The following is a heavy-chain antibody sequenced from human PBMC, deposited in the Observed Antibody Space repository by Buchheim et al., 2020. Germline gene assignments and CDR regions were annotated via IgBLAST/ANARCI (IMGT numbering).Heavy chain of an antibody. V-gene: IGHV3-15*05. D-gene: IGHD2-15*01. CDR1: GFTFSSYW. Sequence: EVQLVESGGGLVQPGGSLRLSCAASGFTFSSYWMSWVRQAPGMGLEWVGRFKSKHDGGEIDYAAPVQGRFIITRDDSQNTVYLQMNTLKTEDTAVYYCTKGFCLSGTCHWDDAFDLWGQGT. CDR2: FKSKHDGGEI. J-gene: IGHJ3*01. CDR3: TKGFCLSGTCHWDDAFDL.